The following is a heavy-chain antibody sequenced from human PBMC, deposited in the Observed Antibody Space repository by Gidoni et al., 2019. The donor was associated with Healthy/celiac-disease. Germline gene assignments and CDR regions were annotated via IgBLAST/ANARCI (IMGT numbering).Heavy chain of an antibody. CDR3: ARIEWRGSYYYYYYMDV. V-gene: IGHV2-26*01. CDR2: VFSIDEK. D-gene: IGHD3-3*01. CDR1: GFSLSNARRG. Sequence: QVTLKESGPVLVKPTETLPLTCTVSGFSLSNARRGVSWIRQPPGKALEWLAHVFSIDEKSYSTSPKGRLTISKDTSKSQVVLTMTNMDPVDTATYYCARIEWRGSYYYYYYMDVWGKGTTVTVSS. J-gene: IGHJ6*03.